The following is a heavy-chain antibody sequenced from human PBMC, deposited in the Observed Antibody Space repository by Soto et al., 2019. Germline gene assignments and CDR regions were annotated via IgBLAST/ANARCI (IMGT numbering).Heavy chain of an antibody. D-gene: IGHD3-22*01. J-gene: IGHJ4*02. V-gene: IGHV3-30*18. CDR2: ISYDGSNK. Sequence: QVQLVESGGRVVQPGRSLRLSCAASGFTFSNYGMHWVHQAPGKGLEWVAVISYDGSNKYYGDSVKGRFTISRDNTKNTLYLQMNSRRAEDTAVYCCAKPGTMIDTLYYFDYWGQGTLVTVSS. CDR3: AKPGTMIDTLYYFDY. CDR1: GFTFSNYG.